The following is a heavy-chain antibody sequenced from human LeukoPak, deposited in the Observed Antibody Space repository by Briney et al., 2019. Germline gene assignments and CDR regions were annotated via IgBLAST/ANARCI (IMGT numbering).Heavy chain of an antibody. V-gene: IGHV4-39*01. CDR2: IYYSGST. Sequence: SETLSLTCTVSGGSISSSSYYWGWIRQPPGKGLEWIGSIYYSGSTYYNPSLKSRVTISVDTSKNQFSLKLSSVTAADTAVYYCARLSIRDPPDYWGQGTLVTVSS. CDR3: ARLSIRDPPDY. D-gene: IGHD5-24*01. CDR1: GGSISSSSYY. J-gene: IGHJ4*02.